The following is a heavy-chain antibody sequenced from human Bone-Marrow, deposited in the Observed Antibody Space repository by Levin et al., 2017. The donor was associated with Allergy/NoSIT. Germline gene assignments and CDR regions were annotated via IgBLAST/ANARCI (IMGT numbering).Heavy chain of an antibody. CDR1: GFTFSSYG. D-gene: IGHD3-22*01. J-gene: IGHJ5*02. V-gene: IGHV3-33*01. Sequence: QTGGSLRLSCAASGFTFSSYGMHWVRQAPGKGLEWVAVIWYDGSNRYYADSVKGRFTISRDNPKNTLYLQMNSLRAEDTAVYYCARDYYDSSGQMGWFDPWGQGTLVTVSS. CDR3: ARDYYDSSGQMGWFDP. CDR2: IWYDGSNR.